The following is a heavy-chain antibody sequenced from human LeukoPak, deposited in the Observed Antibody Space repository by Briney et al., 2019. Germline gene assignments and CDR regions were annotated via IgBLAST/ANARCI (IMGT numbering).Heavy chain of an antibody. CDR3: AKDQDGNTAMVVSY. CDR1: GFSFSSYA. Sequence: GGSLRLSCAASGFSFSSYAMSWVRQAPGKGLEWVSVISGSGGSTYYADSVKGRFTISRDNSKNTVYLQMNSLRAEDTAVYYCAKDQDGNTAMVVSYWGQGTLVTVSS. J-gene: IGHJ4*02. CDR2: ISGSGGST. V-gene: IGHV3-23*01. D-gene: IGHD5-18*01.